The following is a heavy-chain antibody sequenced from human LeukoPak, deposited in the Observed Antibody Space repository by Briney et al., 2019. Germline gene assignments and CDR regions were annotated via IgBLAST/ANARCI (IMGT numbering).Heavy chain of an antibody. Sequence: SETLSLTCTVPGGSISSYYWSWIRQPPGKGLEWIGYIYYSGSTNYNPSLKSRVTISVDTSKDQFSLKLSSVTAADTAVYYCARVRTNDHGMDVWGQGTTVTVSS. CDR1: GGSISSYY. J-gene: IGHJ6*02. CDR2: IYYSGST. CDR3: ARVRTNDHGMDV. D-gene: IGHD2-8*01. V-gene: IGHV4-59*01.